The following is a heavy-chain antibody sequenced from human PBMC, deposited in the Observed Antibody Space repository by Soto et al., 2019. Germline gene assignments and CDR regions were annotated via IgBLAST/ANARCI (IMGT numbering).Heavy chain of an antibody. CDR3: ARVRSSSWYFSNWFDP. CDR1: GGSFSGYY. V-gene: IGHV4-34*01. D-gene: IGHD6-13*01. J-gene: IGHJ5*02. CDR2: INHSGST. Sequence: SETLSLTCGVYGGSFSGYYWSWIRQPPGKGLEWIGEINHSGSTNYNPSLKSRVTISVDTSKNQFSLKLSSVTAADTAVHYCARVRSSSWYFSNWFDPWGQGTLVTVS.